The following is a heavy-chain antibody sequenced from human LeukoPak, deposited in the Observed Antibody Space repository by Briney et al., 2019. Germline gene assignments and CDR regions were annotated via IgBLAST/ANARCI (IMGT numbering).Heavy chain of an antibody. CDR1: VGSVSSGDYY. Sequence: SQTLSLTCTVSVGSVSSGDYYWTWIRQHPGKCLEWIGFIYYTGNTYYNPSLKSRLTISLDTSKNQFSLKLSSVTAAATAVYYCTTTRAHQFDFWGQGTLVTVSS. CDR2: IYYTGNT. CDR3: TTTRAHQFDF. V-gene: IGHV4-31*03. D-gene: IGHD4-11*01. J-gene: IGHJ4*02.